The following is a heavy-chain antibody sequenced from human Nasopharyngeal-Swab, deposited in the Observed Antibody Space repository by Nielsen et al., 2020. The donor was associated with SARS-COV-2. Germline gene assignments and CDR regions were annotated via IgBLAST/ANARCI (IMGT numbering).Heavy chain of an antibody. V-gene: IGHV4-31*03. CDR3: ARGSEHEGYSYGWNWFDP. Sequence: LRLSCSVSGGSIRRGDYYWSWIRQHPGKGLEWIGYISYSGNTYFNPSLKSRVTISVDTSKNQFSLKLSSVTAADTAVYYCARGSEHEGYSYGWNWFDPWGQGTLVTVPS. CDR1: GGSIRRGDYY. CDR2: ISYSGNT. D-gene: IGHD5-18*01. J-gene: IGHJ5*02.